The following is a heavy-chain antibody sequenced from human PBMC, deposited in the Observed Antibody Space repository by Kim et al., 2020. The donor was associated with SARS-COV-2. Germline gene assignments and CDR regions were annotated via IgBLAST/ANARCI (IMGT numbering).Heavy chain of an antibody. Sequence: KGRFTISRDDSKNTAYLQMNSLKTEDTAVYYCTRHRHYYDSSGYDDAFDIWGQGTMVTVSS. V-gene: IGHV3-73*01. J-gene: IGHJ3*02. CDR3: TRHRHYYDSSGYDDAFDI. D-gene: IGHD3-22*01.